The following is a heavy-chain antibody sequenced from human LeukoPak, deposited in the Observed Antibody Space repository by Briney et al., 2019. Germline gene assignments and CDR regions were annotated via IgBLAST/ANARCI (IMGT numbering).Heavy chain of an antibody. Sequence: GASVKVSCKASGYTFTSYDINWVRQATGQGLEWMGWMNPNSGNTGYAQKFQGRVTMTRNTSISTAYMELSSLRSEGTAVYYCASGYYYDSSGYLPNHYWGQGTLVTVSS. CDR1: GYTFTSYD. J-gene: IGHJ4*02. CDR3: ASGYYYDSSGYLPNHY. D-gene: IGHD3-22*01. CDR2: MNPNSGNT. V-gene: IGHV1-8*01.